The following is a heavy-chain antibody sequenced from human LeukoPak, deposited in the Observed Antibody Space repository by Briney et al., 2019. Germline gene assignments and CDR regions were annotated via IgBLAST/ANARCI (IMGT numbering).Heavy chain of an antibody. CDR3: ARTMVRGVIPDY. D-gene: IGHD3-10*01. CDR2: INPNSGGT. V-gene: IGHV1-2*02. CDR1: GYTFTGYY. Sequence: ASVKVSCKASGYTFTGYYMHWARQAPGQGLEWMGWINPNSGGTNYAQKFQGRVTMTRDTSISTAYMELSRLRSDDTAVYYCARTMVRGVIPDYWGQGTLVTVSS. J-gene: IGHJ4*02.